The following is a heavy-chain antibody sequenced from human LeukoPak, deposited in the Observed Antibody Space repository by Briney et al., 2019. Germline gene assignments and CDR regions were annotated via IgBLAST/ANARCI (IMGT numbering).Heavy chain of an antibody. V-gene: IGHV3-66*01. D-gene: IGHD3-22*01. CDR1: GFTVSTNY. CDR2: IYSGGIT. Sequence: GGSLRLSCAASGFTVSTNYMSWVRQAPGKGLEWVSLIYSGGITQYADSVKGRFAISRDNSKNTLYLQMTSLRAEDTAVYHCARDGYYDSSGYRKHDGFDIWGQGTLVTVSS. CDR3: ARDGYYDSSGYRKHDGFDI. J-gene: IGHJ3*02.